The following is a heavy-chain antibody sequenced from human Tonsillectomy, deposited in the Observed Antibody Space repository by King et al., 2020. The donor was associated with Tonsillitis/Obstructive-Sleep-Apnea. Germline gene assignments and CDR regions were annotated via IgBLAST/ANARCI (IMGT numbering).Heavy chain of an antibody. CDR3: ARRGYDFWSGYSLGWFDP. V-gene: IGHV4-39*01. D-gene: IGHD3-3*01. J-gene: IGHJ5*02. Sequence: QLQESGPGLVKPSETLSLTCTVSGGSISSSSYYWGWIRQPPGQGLEWIGSIYYSGSTYYNPSLKSRVTISVDTSKNQFSLKLSSVTAADTAVDYCARRGYDFWSGYSLGWFDPWGQGTLVTVSS. CDR2: IYYSGST. CDR1: GGSISSSSYY.